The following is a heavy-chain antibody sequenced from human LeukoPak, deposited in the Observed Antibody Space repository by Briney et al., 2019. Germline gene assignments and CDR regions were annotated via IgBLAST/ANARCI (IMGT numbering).Heavy chain of an antibody. J-gene: IGHJ2*01. CDR3: ARSRDYGDYNWYFDL. D-gene: IGHD4-17*01. V-gene: IGHV3-11*01. Sequence: GGSLRLSCAASGFTFSDYCMSWIRQAPGKGLEWVSYISSSGSTIYYADSVKGRFTISRDNAKNSLYLQMNSLRAEDTAVYYCARSRDYGDYNWYFDLWGRGTLVTVSS. CDR2: ISSSGSTI. CDR1: GFTFSDYC.